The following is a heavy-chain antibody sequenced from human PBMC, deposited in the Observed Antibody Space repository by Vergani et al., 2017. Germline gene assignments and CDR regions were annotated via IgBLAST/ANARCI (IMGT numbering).Heavy chain of an antibody. V-gene: IGHV4-39*01. Sequence: QLQLQESGPGLVRPAETLSLTCTVSNNSISSRSHYWGWIRQSPGRGLEWIGSVYQSGNTFYNLSFKSRVTISVDTSNDQFSLRLASMAAADTAMYFCARQSAMIISQGHFDYWGQGVLVTVSS. D-gene: IGHD5-18*01. CDR2: VYQSGNT. J-gene: IGHJ4*02. CDR3: ARQSAMIISQGHFDY. CDR1: NNSISSRSHY.